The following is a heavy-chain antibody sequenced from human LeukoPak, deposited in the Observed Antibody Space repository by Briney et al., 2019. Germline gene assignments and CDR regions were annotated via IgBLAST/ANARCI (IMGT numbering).Heavy chain of an antibody. V-gene: IGHV4-39*01. Sequence: SETLSLTCTVSGGSISSSSYYWGWIRQPPGKGLGWIGGIYYSGSTYYNPSLKSRVTISVDTSKNQFSLKLSSVTAADTAVYYCARHVITVTTFGFSHYYYYMDVWGKGTTVTVSS. CDR1: GGSISSSSYY. CDR2: IYYSGST. D-gene: IGHD4-11*01. CDR3: ARHVITVTTFGFSHYYYYMDV. J-gene: IGHJ6*03.